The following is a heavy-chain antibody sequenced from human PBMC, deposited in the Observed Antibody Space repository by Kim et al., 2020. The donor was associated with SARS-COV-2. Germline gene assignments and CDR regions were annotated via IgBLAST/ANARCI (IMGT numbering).Heavy chain of an antibody. Sequence: SLKSRVTISVDTSKNHCSLKLSSVTAADTAVYYCAREVYDSSGYYPLLGYWGQGTLVTVSS. D-gene: IGHD3-22*01. CDR3: AREVYDSSGYYPLLGY. V-gene: IGHV4-59*01. J-gene: IGHJ4*02.